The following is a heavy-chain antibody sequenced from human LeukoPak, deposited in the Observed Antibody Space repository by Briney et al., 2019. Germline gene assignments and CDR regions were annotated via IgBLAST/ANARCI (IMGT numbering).Heavy chain of an antibody. D-gene: IGHD3-9*01. J-gene: IGHJ6*04. CDR2: ISGSGGST. CDR1: GFTFSSYA. V-gene: IGHV3-23*01. CDR3: AKVLDQLRYFDWLLSVHYGMDV. Sequence: GGSLRLSCAASGFTFSSYAMSWVRQAPGKGLEWVSAISGSGGSTYYADSVKGRFTIPRDNSKNTLYLQMNSLRAEDTAVYYCAKVLDQLRYFDWLLSVHYGMDVWGKGTTVTVSS.